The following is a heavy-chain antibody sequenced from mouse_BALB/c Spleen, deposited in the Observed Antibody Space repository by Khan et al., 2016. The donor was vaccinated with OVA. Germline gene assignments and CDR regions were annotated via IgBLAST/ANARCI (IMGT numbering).Heavy chain of an antibody. CDR3: AREGDGGGLAY. CDR2: ISNRGTNQ. J-gene: IGHJ3*01. V-gene: IGHV5-12*02. CDR1: GFTFTDYY. D-gene: IGHD1-1*02. Sequence: EVELVESGGGFMQPGGSLKLSCATSGFTFTDYYMYWVRQTPERRMEWVAYISNRGTNQYYQDTVRGRFTISRDNAKNTLYLQMSLLTSEDTAMYYCAREGDGGGLAYWGQATLVTVSA.